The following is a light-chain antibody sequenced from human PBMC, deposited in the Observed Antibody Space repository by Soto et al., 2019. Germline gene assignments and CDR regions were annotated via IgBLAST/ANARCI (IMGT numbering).Light chain of an antibody. V-gene: IGKV3-11*01. Sequence: ENVLTQSPATLSLSPGERATLSCRASQSVTSNFAWYQQKPGQAPRLIIYDASNRAPGIPARFSGSGSGTDFTLSISSLEPEDFAVYYCQQYSNWPPFHTFGRGTKVEIK. J-gene: IGKJ4*01. CDR2: DAS. CDR3: QQYSNWPPFHT. CDR1: QSVTSN.